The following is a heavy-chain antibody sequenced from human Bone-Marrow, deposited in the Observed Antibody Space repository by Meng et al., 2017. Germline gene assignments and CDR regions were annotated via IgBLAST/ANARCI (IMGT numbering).Heavy chain of an antibody. CDR3: ARGLGSGYYYAYFDY. CDR1: GFTFDDYG. J-gene: IGHJ4*02. D-gene: IGHD3-22*01. V-gene: IGHV3-20*04. Sequence: GESLKISCAASGFTFDDYGMSWVRQAPGKGLEWASGINWNGGSTGYADSVKGRFTISRDNAKNSLYLQMNSLRAEGTALYYCARGLGSGYYYAYFDYWGQGTLVTVSS. CDR2: INWNGGST.